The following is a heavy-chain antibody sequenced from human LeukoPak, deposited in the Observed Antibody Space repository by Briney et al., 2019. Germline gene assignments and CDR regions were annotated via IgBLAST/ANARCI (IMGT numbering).Heavy chain of an antibody. CDR3: AGEIEWGPNGY. CDR2: ISSSSSYI. J-gene: IGHJ4*02. D-gene: IGHD5-12*01. Sequence: GGSLRLSSAASGFTFSSFSMNWVRQAPGKGLEWVSSISSSSSYIYYADSVKGRFTTSRDNATKSLYLQMNSLRAEDTAVYYCAGEIEWGPNGYWGQGTLVSVSS. CDR1: GFTFSSFS. V-gene: IGHV3-21*01.